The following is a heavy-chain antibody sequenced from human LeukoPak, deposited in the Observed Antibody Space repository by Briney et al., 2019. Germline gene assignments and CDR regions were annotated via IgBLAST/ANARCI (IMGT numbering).Heavy chain of an antibody. CDR3: ARDLRGAYSYGAPYYYYGMDA. Sequence: GASVKVYCKASGGTFSSYAISWVRQAPGQGLEWMGGIIPIFGTANYAQKFQGRVTITADESTSTAYMELSSLRSEDTAVYYCARDLRGAYSYGAPYYYYGMDAWGKGTTVTVSS. D-gene: IGHD5-18*01. V-gene: IGHV1-69*13. J-gene: IGHJ6*04. CDR1: GGTFSSYA. CDR2: IIPIFGTA.